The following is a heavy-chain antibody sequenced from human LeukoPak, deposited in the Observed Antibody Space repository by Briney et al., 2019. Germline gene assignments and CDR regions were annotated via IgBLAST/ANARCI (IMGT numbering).Heavy chain of an antibody. D-gene: IGHD6-19*01. CDR1: GGSISSGGYY. CDR2: IYYTGNT. Sequence: SETLSLTCTVSGGSISSGGYYWSWIRQPPGKGLEWIGSIYYTGNTYYNPSLKSRVTISVDTSKNQFSLRLSSVTAADTAVYYCATHSSGWSGPFDYWGQGTLVTVSS. J-gene: IGHJ4*02. V-gene: IGHV4-39*01. CDR3: ATHSSGWSGPFDY.